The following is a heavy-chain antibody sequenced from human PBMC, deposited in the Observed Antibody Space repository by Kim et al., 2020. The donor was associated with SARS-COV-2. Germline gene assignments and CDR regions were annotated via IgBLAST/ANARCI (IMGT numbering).Heavy chain of an antibody. CDR3: AKDIKWGVVPTAYSGGLIV. D-gene: IGHD2-2*01. CDR2: ISWNSGSI. CDR1: GFTFGDYA. Sequence: GGSLRLSCAASGFTFGDYAMHWVRQAPGKGLQWVSGISWNSGSIGYADSVKGRFTITRDNAKNSLYLRMNSLRAEDTALYYCAKDIKWGVVPTAYSGGLIVWDQGTTVTVSS. J-gene: IGHJ6*02. V-gene: IGHV3-9*01.